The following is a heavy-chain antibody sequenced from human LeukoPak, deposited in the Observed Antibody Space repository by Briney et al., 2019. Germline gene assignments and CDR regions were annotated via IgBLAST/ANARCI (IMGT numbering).Heavy chain of an antibody. D-gene: IGHD3-22*01. J-gene: IGHJ4*02. CDR2: INAGNGNT. V-gene: IGHV1-3*01. Sequence: GASVKVSCKASGYTFTSYAMHWVRQAPGQRLEWMGWINAGNGNTKYSQKFQGRVTITRDTSASTAYMGLSSLRSEDTAVYYCARSGASYYYDSSGYYSVWGQGTLVTVSS. CDR3: ARSGASYYYDSSGYYSV. CDR1: GYTFTSYA.